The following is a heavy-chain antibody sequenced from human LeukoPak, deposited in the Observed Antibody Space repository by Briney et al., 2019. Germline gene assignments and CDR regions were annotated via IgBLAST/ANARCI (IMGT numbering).Heavy chain of an antibody. V-gene: IGHV3-66*02. D-gene: IGHD3-22*01. CDR2: IYSGDST. CDR3: AREAYYHDSSGYYYPDY. CDR1: GFTVSTNY. Sequence: PGVSLRLSCAASGFTVSTNYMSWVRQAPGMGLEWVSIIYSGDSTSYTDSVKGRFTTSRDSSKNTLYLQMNSLRAEDTAVYFRAREAYYHDSSGYYYPDYWGQGTLVTVSS. J-gene: IGHJ4*02.